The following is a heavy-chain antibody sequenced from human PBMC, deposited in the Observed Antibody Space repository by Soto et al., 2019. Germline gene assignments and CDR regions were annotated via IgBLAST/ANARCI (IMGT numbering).Heavy chain of an antibody. CDR1: GFTFSSYA. D-gene: IGHD6-13*01. CDR3: AKASRPGYSSSWYLGCGAFDI. V-gene: IGHV3-23*01. Sequence: EVQLLESGGGLVQPGGSLRLSCAASGFTFSSYAMSWVRQAPGKGLEWVSAISGSGGSTYYADSVKGRFTISRDNTKNTLYLQMNSLRAEDTAVYYCAKASRPGYSSSWYLGCGAFDIWGQGTMVTVSS. CDR2: ISGSGGST. J-gene: IGHJ3*02.